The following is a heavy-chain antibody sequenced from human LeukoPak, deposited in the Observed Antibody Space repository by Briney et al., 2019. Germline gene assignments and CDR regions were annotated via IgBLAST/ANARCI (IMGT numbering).Heavy chain of an antibody. CDR1: GYTFTGYY. D-gene: IGHD6-13*01. CDR2: INPNSGGT. V-gene: IGHV1-2*02. J-gene: IGHJ4*02. CDR3: ARTIYSSSWYVD. Sequence: GTSVKVSCKSSGYTFTGYYMHWVRQAPGQGREWMGWINPNSGGTNYAQKFQGRVTMTRDTSISTAYMELSRLRSDDTAVYYCARTIYSSSWYVDWGQGTLVTVSS.